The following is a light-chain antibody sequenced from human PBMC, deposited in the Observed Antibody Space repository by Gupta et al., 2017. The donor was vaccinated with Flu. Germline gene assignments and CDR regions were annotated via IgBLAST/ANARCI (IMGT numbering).Light chain of an antibody. CDR1: QSLLHSNGYNY. CDR3: MQALQTPFT. CDR2: LGS. Sequence: DIVMTQSPLSLPVTPGEPASISCRPSQSLLHSNGYNYFDWYLQKPGQSPQLLIYLGSNRASGVPDRFSGSGSGTDFTLKISRVEAEDVGVYYCMQALQTPFTFGPGTKVDIK. V-gene: IGKV2-28*01. J-gene: IGKJ3*01.